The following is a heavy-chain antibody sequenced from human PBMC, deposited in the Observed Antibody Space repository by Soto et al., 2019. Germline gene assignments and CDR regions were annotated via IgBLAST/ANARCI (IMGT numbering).Heavy chain of an antibody. Sequence: QVQLQQWGAGLLKPSETLSLTCAVYGGSFSGYYWTWIRQPPGTGLEWIGAINHSGSTDYNPSLKRRVTIPVATSKNQFSLKLTSVTAADTAVYFCARDKITGLFDYWGQGTLVTVSS. CDR3: ARDKITGLFDY. CDR2: INHSGST. CDR1: GGSFSGYY. J-gene: IGHJ4*02. V-gene: IGHV4-34*01. D-gene: IGHD2-8*02.